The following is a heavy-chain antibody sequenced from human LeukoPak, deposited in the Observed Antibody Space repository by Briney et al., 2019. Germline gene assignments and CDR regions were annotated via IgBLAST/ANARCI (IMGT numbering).Heavy chain of an antibody. V-gene: IGHV1-46*01. CDR3: ARGGEVAAAWNYYYYYMDV. J-gene: IGHJ6*03. CDR2: INPSGGST. Sequence: ASVKVSCKASGYIFTSYNIYWVRQAPGQGLEWMGIINPSGGSTNYAQKFQGRVTMTRDTSTSTVYMELSSLRSEDTAVYYCARGGEVAAAWNYYYYYMDVWGKGTTVTISS. CDR1: GYIFTSYN. D-gene: IGHD2-15*01.